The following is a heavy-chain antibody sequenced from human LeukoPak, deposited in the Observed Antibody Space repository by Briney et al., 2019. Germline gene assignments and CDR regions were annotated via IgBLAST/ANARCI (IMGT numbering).Heavy chain of an antibody. CDR2: IYYSGST. V-gene: IGHV4-39*07. Sequence: SETLSLTCTVSGGSISSSSYYWGWIRQPPGKGLEWIGSIYYSGSTYYNPSLKSRVTISVDTSKNQFSLKLSSVTAADTAVYYCARDLGYSSSWYNRAFDIWGQGTMVTVSS. CDR1: GGSISSSSYY. J-gene: IGHJ3*02. CDR3: ARDLGYSSSWYNRAFDI. D-gene: IGHD6-13*01.